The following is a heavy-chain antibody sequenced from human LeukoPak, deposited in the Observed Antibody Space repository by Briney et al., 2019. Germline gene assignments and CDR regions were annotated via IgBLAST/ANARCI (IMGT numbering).Heavy chain of an antibody. J-gene: IGHJ4*02. V-gene: IGHV3-23*01. CDR2: ISGSGGST. Sequence: PGGSLRLSCAASGFTFSSYEMNWVRQAPGKGLEWVSAISGSGGSTYYADSVKGRFTISRDNSKNTLYLQMNSLRAEDTAVYYCAKRFVVVPAAIAYWGQGTLVTVSS. D-gene: IGHD2-2*01. CDR1: GFTFSSYE. CDR3: AKRFVVVPAAIAY.